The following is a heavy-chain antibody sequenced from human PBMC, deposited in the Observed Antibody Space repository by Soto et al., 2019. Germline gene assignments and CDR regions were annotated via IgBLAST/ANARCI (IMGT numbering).Heavy chain of an antibody. J-gene: IGHJ4*02. CDR3: ARSLYFYDTSGRFDS. D-gene: IGHD3-22*01. Sequence: PSETLSLTCSVSGGSISRYYWSWIRQPPGKGLEWIGHISDRGSINYSPSLKSRVTISVDASKNQFSLSLTSVTAADTAVYYCARSLYFYDTSGRFDSWGQGTLVTVSS. V-gene: IGHV4-59*08. CDR1: GGSISRYY. CDR2: ISDRGSI.